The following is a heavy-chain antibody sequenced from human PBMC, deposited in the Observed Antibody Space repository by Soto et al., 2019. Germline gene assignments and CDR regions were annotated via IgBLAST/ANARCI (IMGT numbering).Heavy chain of an antibody. V-gene: IGHV1-18*01. CDR2: INGYNGNA. CDR3: ARMGDLPYYYCGMDV. D-gene: IGHD3-16*01. Sequence: QVQLVQSGAEVKKPGASVTVSCKASGYTFTTYGVSWVRQAPGQGLEWLGWINGYNGNAKYAENLQGRVSMTTDTSTSTAYMELRSLRSDYTAVYYCARMGDLPYYYCGMDVLGQGSTVTVSS. CDR1: GYTFTTYG. J-gene: IGHJ6*02.